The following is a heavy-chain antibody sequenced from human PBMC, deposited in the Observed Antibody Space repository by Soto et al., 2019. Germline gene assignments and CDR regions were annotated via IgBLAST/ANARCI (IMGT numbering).Heavy chain of an antibody. J-gene: IGHJ4*02. D-gene: IGHD3-10*01. CDR1: GYTLTELS. V-gene: IGHV1-24*01. CDR2: FDPEDGET. Sequence: ASVKVSCKVSGYTLTELSMHWVRQAPGKGLEWMGGFDPEDGETIYAQKFQGRVTMTEDTSTDTAYMELSSLRSEDTAVYYCATWDMVRGVIVIDYWGQGTLVTVSS. CDR3: ATWDMVRGVIVIDY.